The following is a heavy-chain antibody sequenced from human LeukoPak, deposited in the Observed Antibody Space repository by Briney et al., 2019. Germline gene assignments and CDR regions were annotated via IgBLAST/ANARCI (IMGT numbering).Heavy chain of an antibody. Sequence: GASVKVSCKASGYTFTSYGISWVRQAPGQGLEWMGWINPNSGGTNYAQNFQGRVTMTRDTSISTAYMELSRLRSDDTAVYYCARVKNYYDSSGYLYYFDYWGQGTLVTVSS. CDR1: GYTFTSYG. CDR3: ARVKNYYDSSGYLYYFDY. V-gene: IGHV1-2*02. D-gene: IGHD3-22*01. J-gene: IGHJ4*02. CDR2: INPNSGGT.